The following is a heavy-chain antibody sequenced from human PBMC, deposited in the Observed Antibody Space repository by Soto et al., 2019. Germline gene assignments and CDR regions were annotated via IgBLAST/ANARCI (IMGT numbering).Heavy chain of an antibody. V-gene: IGHV3-30-3*01. CDR3: ARTQPPYSFDY. CDR2: ISYDGSNK. D-gene: IGHD2-2*01. J-gene: IGHJ4*02. CDR1: GFTFSSYA. Sequence: LRLSCAASGFTFSSYAIHWFRQAQGKGLEWVAVISYDGSNKYYADSVKGRFTISRDNSKNTLYLQMNSLRAEDTAVYYCARTQPPYSFDYWGQGPLVTVS.